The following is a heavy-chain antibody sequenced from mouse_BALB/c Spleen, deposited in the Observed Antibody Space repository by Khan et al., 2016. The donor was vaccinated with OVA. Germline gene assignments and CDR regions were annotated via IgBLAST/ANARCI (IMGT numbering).Heavy chain of an antibody. V-gene: IGHV1-53*01. CDR1: GYTFTSYY. CDR3: TRGCYGGFAS. CDR2: INPSNGDT. D-gene: IGHD2-12*01. J-gene: IGHJ3*01. Sequence: QVQLKESGAELVKPGASVKLSCKASGYTFTSYYMYWVKQRPGQGLEWIGDINPSNGDTYFNEKFKNKATLTVDKSSSTTYMQLSSLTSEDSAVYYCTRGCYGGFASWGQGTLVTVSA.